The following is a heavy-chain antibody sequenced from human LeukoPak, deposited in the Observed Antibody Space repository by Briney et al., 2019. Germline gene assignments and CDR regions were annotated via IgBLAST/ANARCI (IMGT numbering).Heavy chain of an antibody. D-gene: IGHD4-17*01. Sequence: PSETLSLTCTVSGGSISSYYWSWLRQPPGKGLEWIGYIYYSGSTNYNPSLKSRVTISVDTSKNQFSLKLSSVTAADTAVYYCARDHDYGDSDAFDIWGQGTMVTVSS. CDR1: GGSISSYY. CDR2: IYYSGST. V-gene: IGHV4-59*01. CDR3: ARDHDYGDSDAFDI. J-gene: IGHJ3*02.